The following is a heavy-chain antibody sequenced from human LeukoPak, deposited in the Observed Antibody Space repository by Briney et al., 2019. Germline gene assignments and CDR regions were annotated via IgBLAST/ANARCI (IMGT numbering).Heavy chain of an antibody. CDR3: AKDIDYDSRGYPFDY. CDR2: ISYDGSNK. CDR1: GFTFSSYG. J-gene: IGHJ4*02. D-gene: IGHD3-22*01. V-gene: IGHV3-30*18. Sequence: GGSLRLSCAASGFTFSSYGMHWVRQAPGKGLEWVAVISYDGSNKYYADSVKGRFTISRDNSKNTLYLQMNSLRAEDTAVYYCAKDIDYDSRGYPFDYWGQGTLVTVSS.